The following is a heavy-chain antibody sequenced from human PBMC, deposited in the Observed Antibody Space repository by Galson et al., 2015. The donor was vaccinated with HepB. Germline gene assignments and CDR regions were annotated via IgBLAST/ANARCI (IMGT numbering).Heavy chain of an antibody. CDR3: AKGRGSGSRRY. V-gene: IGHV3-23*01. J-gene: IGHJ4*02. CDR1: GFTFSAYA. D-gene: IGHD3-10*01. CDR2: ISGSGSST. Sequence: SLRLSCAAFGFTFSAYAMNWVRQAPGKGLEWVSGISGSGSSTYYADSVKGRFTISRDNAKNTLYLQMNSLRVEDTALYYCAKGRGSGSRRYWGQGTLVTVSS.